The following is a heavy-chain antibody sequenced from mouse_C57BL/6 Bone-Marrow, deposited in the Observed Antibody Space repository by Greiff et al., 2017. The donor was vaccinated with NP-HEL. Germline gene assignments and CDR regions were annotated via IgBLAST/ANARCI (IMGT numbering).Heavy chain of an antibody. D-gene: IGHD1-1*02. J-gene: IGHJ3*01. CDR1: GYTFTSYW. Sequence: QVQLQQPGAELVRPGSSVKLSCKASGYTFTSYWMDWVKQRPGQGLEWIGNIYPSDSVTHYNQKFKGKATLTVDKSSSTAYMQLSSLTSEDSAVYYCARGGYGAAWFAYWGQGTPVTVSA. CDR2: IYPSDSVT. V-gene: IGHV1-61*01. CDR3: ARGGYGAAWFAY.